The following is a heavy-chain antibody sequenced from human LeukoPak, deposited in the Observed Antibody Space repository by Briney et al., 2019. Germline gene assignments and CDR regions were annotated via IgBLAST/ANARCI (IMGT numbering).Heavy chain of an antibody. CDR3: ARDANGSDLHYYHMDV. D-gene: IGHD6-25*01. Sequence: PSETLSLTCAVYGGSFSGYYWSWIRQPPGKGLEWIGEINHSGSTNYNPSLNSRVSISLDTSKNQFSLRLTSVTAADTAVYFCARDANGSDLHYYHMDVWGKGTTVTVSS. V-gene: IGHV4-34*01. J-gene: IGHJ6*03. CDR2: INHSGST. CDR1: GGSFSGYY.